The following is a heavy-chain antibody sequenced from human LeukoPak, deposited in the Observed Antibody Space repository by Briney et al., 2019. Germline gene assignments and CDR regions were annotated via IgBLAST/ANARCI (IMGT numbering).Heavy chain of an antibody. D-gene: IGHD5-18*01. V-gene: IGHV3-74*01. Sequence: GGSLRLSCAASGFTFSSFWMHWVRQAPGKGLVWVSSTNRDGSSTYYADSVKGRFTISRDNAKNTLYLQINSLRVEDTAVYYCARDEDLDTALIKRGLDYWGQGTLVTVSS. J-gene: IGHJ4*02. CDR2: TNRDGSST. CDR1: GFTFSSFW. CDR3: ARDEDLDTALIKRGLDY.